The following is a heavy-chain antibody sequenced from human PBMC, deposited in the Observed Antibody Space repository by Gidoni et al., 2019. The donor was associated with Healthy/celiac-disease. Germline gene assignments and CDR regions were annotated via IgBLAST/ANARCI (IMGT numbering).Heavy chain of an antibody. CDR1: GGSISSYY. D-gene: IGHD3-3*01. CDR3: ARLRGVTIFGVAWPDAFDI. V-gene: IGHV4-59*08. J-gene: IGHJ3*02. CDR2: IYYSGST. Sequence: QVQLQESGPGLVKPSETLSLTCTVSGGSISSYYWSWIRQPPGKGLEWIGYIYYSGSTNYNPSLKSRVTISVDTSKNQFSLKLSSVTAADTAVYYCARLRGVTIFGVAWPDAFDIWGQGTMVTVSS.